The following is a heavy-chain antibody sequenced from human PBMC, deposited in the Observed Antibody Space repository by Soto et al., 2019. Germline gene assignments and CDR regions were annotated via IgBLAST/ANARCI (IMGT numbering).Heavy chain of an antibody. D-gene: IGHD6-13*01. J-gene: IGHJ6*02. V-gene: IGHV6-1*01. CDR2: TYYRSKWYN. CDR1: GDSVSSNSAA. Sequence: SQTRSLTCAISGDSVSSNSAAWNWIRQSPSRGLEWLGRTYYRSKWYNDYAVSVKSRITINPDTSKNQFSLQLNSVTPEDTAVYYCASGARIAAAGMRYYYGMDVWGQGTTVTVSS. CDR3: ASGARIAAAGMRYYYGMDV.